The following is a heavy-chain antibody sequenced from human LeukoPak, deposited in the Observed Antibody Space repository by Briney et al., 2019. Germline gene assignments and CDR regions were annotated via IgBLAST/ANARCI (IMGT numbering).Heavy chain of an antibody. J-gene: IGHJ6*02. CDR3: AAVGREYSSSPLPMDV. D-gene: IGHD6-6*01. V-gene: IGHV1-58*01. CDR1: GFTFPSSG. CDR2: IVVGSGNT. Sequence: EASVKVSCTASGFTFPSSGVQWVRQARGQRLEWIGWIVVGSGNTNYAQKFQERVTITRDMSTTTAYMELSSLRSEDTAVYYCAAVGREYSSSPLPMDVWGQGTTVTVSS.